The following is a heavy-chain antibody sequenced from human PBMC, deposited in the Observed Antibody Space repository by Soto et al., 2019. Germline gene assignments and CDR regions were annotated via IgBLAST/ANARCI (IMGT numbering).Heavy chain of an antibody. CDR2: IIPIFGTA. CDR1: GGTFSSYA. Sequence: ASVKVSCKASGGTFSSYAISWVRQAPGQGLEWMGGIIPIFGTANYAQKFQGRVTITADESTSTAYMELSSLRSEDTAVYYCARDLGDSGYDMGCYGYWGQGTLVTVS. D-gene: IGHD5-12*01. CDR3: ARDLGDSGYDMGCYGY. V-gene: IGHV1-69*13. J-gene: IGHJ4*02.